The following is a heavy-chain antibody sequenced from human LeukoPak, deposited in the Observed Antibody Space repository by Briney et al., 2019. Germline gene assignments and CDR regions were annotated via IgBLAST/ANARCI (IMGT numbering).Heavy chain of an antibody. CDR3: ARDSGYDYGDYVFDY. Sequence: SETLSLTCTVSGGSISSYYWSWIRQPPGKGLEWIGYIYYSGSTNYNPSLKSRVTISVDTSKNQFSLKLNSVTAADTAVYYCARDSGYDYGDYVFDYWGQGTLVTVSS. CDR2: IYYSGST. CDR1: GGSISSYY. V-gene: IGHV4-59*01. J-gene: IGHJ4*02. D-gene: IGHD4-17*01.